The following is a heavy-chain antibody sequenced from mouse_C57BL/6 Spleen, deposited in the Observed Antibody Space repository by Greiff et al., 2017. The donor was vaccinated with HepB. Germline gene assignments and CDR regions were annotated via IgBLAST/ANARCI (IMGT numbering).Heavy chain of an antibody. D-gene: IGHD4-1*01. J-gene: IGHJ2*01. V-gene: IGHV5-17*01. Sequence: DVQLVESGGGLVKPGGSLKLSCAASGFTFSDYGMHWVRQAPEKGLEWVAYISSGSSTIYYADTVKGRFTISRDNAKNTLFLQMTSLRSEDTAMYYCARQNWDVSDYWGQGTTLTVSS. CDR2: ISSGSSTI. CDR1: GFTFSDYG. CDR3: ARQNWDVSDY.